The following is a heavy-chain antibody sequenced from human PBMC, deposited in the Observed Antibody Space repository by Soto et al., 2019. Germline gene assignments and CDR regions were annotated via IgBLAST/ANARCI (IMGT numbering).Heavy chain of an antibody. Sequence: PSETLSLTCTVSGGSISSYYWSWIRQPPGKGLEWIGYIYYSGSTNYNPSLKSRVTISVDTSKNQFSLKLSSATAADTAAYYCARDYYDSSGYWGPGAFDIWGQGTMVTVSS. V-gene: IGHV4-59*01. D-gene: IGHD3-22*01. CDR1: GGSISSYY. CDR3: ARDYYDSSGYWGPGAFDI. J-gene: IGHJ3*02. CDR2: IYYSGST.